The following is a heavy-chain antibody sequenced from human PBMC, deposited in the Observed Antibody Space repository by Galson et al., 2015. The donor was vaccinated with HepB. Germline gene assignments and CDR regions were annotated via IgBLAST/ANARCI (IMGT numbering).Heavy chain of an antibody. CDR2: IYWDDDK. J-gene: IGHJ4*02. CDR3: AHSLPSLHYQLPQGFDY. D-gene: IGHD2-2*01. Sequence: PALVKPTQTLTLTCTFSGFSLSTSGVGVGWIRQPPGKALEWLALIYWDDDKRYSPSLKSRLTITKDTSKNQVVLTMTNMDPVDTATYYCAHSLPSLHYQLPQGFDYWGQGTLVTVSS. V-gene: IGHV2-5*02. CDR1: GFSLSTSGVG.